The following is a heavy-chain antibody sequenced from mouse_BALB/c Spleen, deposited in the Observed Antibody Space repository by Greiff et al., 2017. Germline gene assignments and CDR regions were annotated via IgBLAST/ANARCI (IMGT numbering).Heavy chain of an antibody. CDR1: GFTFSSFG. CDR3: ARRGGYGDFDY. CDR2: ISSGSSTI. Sequence: EVKLVESGGGLVQPGGSRKLSYAASGFTFSSFGMHWVRQAPEKGLEWVAYISSGSSTIYYADTVKGRFTISRDNPKNTLFLQMTSLRSEDTAMYYCARRGGYGDFDYWGQGTTLTVSS. J-gene: IGHJ2*01. V-gene: IGHV5-17*02. D-gene: IGHD2-14*01.